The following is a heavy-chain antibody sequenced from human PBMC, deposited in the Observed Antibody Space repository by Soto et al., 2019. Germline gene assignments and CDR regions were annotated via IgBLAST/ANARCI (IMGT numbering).Heavy chain of an antibody. CDR3: ARQYCSGTNCYWFFYY. D-gene: IGHD2-2*01. V-gene: IGHV3-11*01. Sequence: QVQLVESGGALVKPGGSLRLSCAASGFTFSNYYMSWIRQAPGKGLEWVSYISSSGSTIYYADSVKGRFTISRDNAKNSLYLQMNSLRAEDTAVYYCARQYCSGTNCYWFFYYWGQGTLVTVSS. J-gene: IGHJ4*02. CDR1: GFTFSNYY. CDR2: ISSSGSTI.